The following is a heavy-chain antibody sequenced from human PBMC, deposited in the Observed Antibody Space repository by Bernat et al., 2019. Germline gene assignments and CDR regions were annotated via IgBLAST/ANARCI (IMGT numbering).Heavy chain of an antibody. J-gene: IGHJ4*02. CDR3: AKDGQWLVPRYYFDY. CDR2: ISYDGSNK. D-gene: IGHD6-19*01. V-gene: IGHV3-30*18. Sequence: QVQLVESGGGVVQPGRSLRLSCAASGFTFSSYGMHWVRQAPGKGLEWVAVISYDGSNKSYAASVQVRFPISRDNSKNTLYLQMNSLSAEDTAVYYCAKDGQWLVPRYYFDYWGQGTLVTVSS. CDR1: GFTFSSYG.